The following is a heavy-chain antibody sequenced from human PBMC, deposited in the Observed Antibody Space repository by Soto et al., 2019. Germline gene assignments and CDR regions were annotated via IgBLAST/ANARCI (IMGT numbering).Heavy chain of an antibody. CDR2: IYYSGST. V-gene: IGHV4-39*01. CDR1: GGSISSSSYY. J-gene: IGHJ4*02. CDR3: ARLGGYSVFDY. D-gene: IGHD5-12*01. Sequence: QLQLQESGPGLVKPSGTLSLTCTVSGGSISSSSYYWGWIRQPPGKGLEWIGSIYYSGSTYYNPSLKSRVTISVDTSKNQFSLKLSSVTAADTAVYYCARLGGYSVFDYWGQGTLVTVSS.